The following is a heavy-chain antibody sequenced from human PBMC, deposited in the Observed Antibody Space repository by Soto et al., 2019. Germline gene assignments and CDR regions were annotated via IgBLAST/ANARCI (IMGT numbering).Heavy chain of an antibody. V-gene: IGHV3-74*01. CDR2: ISTDGSIT. D-gene: IGHD5-12*01. CDR3: AKEPMVATRIFFDY. Sequence: GGSLRLSCAASGLIFSNYKMHWVRQAPGKGLVWVSPISTDGSITDYADSVKGRFTFSRDNFKNTLYLQMNSLRAEDTAVYYCAKEPMVATRIFFDYWGQGTLVTVSS. CDR1: GLIFSNYK. J-gene: IGHJ4*02.